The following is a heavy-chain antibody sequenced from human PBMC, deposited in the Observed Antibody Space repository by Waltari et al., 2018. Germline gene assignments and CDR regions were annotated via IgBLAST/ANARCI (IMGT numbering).Heavy chain of an antibody. CDR2: IPYDGSNQ. CDR3: AKSNFHDTQYPDYLDY. D-gene: IGHD3-22*01. Sequence: QAQLVESGGGVVQSGGSLRLSCAASGFSFSTYGMHWARQAPGKGLEWVSFIPYDGSNQYYADSVKGRFTISRDNSKNTLYLQMNSLRAEDTAVYYCAKSNFHDTQYPDYLDYWGQGTLVTVSS. V-gene: IGHV3-30*02. J-gene: IGHJ4*02. CDR1: GFSFSTYG.